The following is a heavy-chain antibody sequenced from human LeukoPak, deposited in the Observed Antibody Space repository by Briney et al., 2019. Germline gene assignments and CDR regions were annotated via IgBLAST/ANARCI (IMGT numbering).Heavy chain of an antibody. Sequence: SGGSLRLSCAASGFTVSSNYMSWVRQAPGKGLEWVSVIYSGGSTYYADSVKGRFTISRDNSKNTLYLQMNSLRAEDTAVYYCASRNYYDSSGLLDYWGKGTLVTVSS. V-gene: IGHV3-53*01. CDR2: IYSGGST. D-gene: IGHD3-22*01. CDR3: ASRNYYDSSGLLDY. J-gene: IGHJ4*02. CDR1: GFTVSSNY.